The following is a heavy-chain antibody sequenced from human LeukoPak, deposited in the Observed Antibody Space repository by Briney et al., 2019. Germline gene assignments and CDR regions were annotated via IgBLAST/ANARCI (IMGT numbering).Heavy chain of an antibody. CDR1: GFTFDDYW. CDR2: INQDGSEK. D-gene: IGHD6-25*01. Sequence: GGSLRLSCGASGFTFDDYWMSWVRQAPGQGLEWVANINQDGSEKYYLDSAKGRFTISRDNAKNSLYLQMNSLRAEDTAVYYCARDGTPIHGSGWVYMDVWGKGTTVTISS. CDR3: ARDGTPIHGSGWVYMDV. J-gene: IGHJ6*04. V-gene: IGHV3-7*01.